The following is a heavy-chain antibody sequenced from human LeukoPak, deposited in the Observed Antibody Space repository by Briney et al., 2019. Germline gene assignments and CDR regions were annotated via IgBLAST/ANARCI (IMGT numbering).Heavy chain of an antibody. J-gene: IGHJ6*02. D-gene: IGHD6-19*01. V-gene: IGHV3-74*01. Sequence: GGSLRLSCAASGFTFSSYWMHWVRQAPGKGLVWVSRINSDGSSTSYADSVKGRFTISRDNAKNTLYLQMNSLRAEDTAVCYCARGEQDGSGWYGGYYYYYYGMDVWGQGTTVTVSS. CDR1: GFTFSSYW. CDR3: ARGEQDGSGWYGGYYYYYYGMDV. CDR2: INSDGSST.